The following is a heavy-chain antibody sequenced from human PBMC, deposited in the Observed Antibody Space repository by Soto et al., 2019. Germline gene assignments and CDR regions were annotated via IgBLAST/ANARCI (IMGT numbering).Heavy chain of an antibody. J-gene: IGHJ4*02. V-gene: IGHV3-11*06. CDR3: ARGGEAYSNYVTY. CDR1: GFTFSDYY. Sequence: GGSLRLSCAASGFTFSDYYMSWIRQAPGKGLEWVSYISSSSSYTNYADSVKGRFTISRDNAKNSLYLQMNSLRAEDTAVYYCARGGEAYSNYVTYWGQGTLVTVSS. CDR2: ISSSSSYT. D-gene: IGHD4-4*01.